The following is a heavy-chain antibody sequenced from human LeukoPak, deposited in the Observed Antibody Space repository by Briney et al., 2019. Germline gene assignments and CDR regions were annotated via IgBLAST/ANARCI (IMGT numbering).Heavy chain of an antibody. CDR1: GGSISSYY. CDR3: ARGGTAGYGGLNWFDP. CDR2: IYTSGST. V-gene: IGHV4-4*07. D-gene: IGHD4-23*01. Sequence: SETLSLTCTVSGGSISSYYWSWIRQPAGKGLEWIGRIYTSGSTNYNPSLKSRVTMSVDTSKNQFSLKLSPVTAADTAVYYCARGGTAGYGGLNWFDPWGQGTLVTVSS. J-gene: IGHJ5*02.